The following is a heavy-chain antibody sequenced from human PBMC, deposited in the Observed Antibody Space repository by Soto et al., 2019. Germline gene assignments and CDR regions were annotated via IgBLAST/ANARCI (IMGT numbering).Heavy chain of an antibody. D-gene: IGHD3-9*01. V-gene: IGHV4-59*01. J-gene: IGHJ3*02. CDR1: GGSISSYY. CDR3: ARFAAIYDAFDI. Sequence: SETLSLTCTVSGGSISSYYWSWIRQPPGKGLEWIGYIYYSGSTNYNPSLKSRVTISVDTSKNQFSLKLSSVTAADTAVYYCARFAAIYDAFDIWGQGTMVTVSS. CDR2: IYYSGST.